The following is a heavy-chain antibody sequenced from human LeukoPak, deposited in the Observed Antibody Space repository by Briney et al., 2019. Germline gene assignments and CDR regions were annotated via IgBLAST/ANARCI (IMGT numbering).Heavy chain of an antibody. Sequence: GGSLRLSCAASGFTFSGSALNWVRQAPGTGLDWVSSISSSSSYIYYADSVKGRFTISRDNAKNTLYLQMNSLRAEDTAVYYCAKASSIVTIGGYSDYWGQGTLVTVSS. CDR3: AKASSIVTIGGYSDY. J-gene: IGHJ4*02. V-gene: IGHV3-21*04. CDR1: GFTFSGSA. D-gene: IGHD2-21*01. CDR2: ISSSSSYI.